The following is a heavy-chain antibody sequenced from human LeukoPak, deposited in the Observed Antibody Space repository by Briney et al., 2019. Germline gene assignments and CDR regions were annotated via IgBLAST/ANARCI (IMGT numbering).Heavy chain of an antibody. J-gene: IGHJ3*02. Sequence: GASVTVSFTASGYTFTGYYMHWVRQAPGQGLEWLGRIDPKTGGTKYAQKFQGRVTMTRDTSSSTAYMDLSSLRSDDTAVYFCTVLSDGDAFDIWGQGTLVTVSS. CDR1: GYTFTGYY. D-gene: IGHD6-6*01. CDR3: TVLSDGDAFDI. CDR2: IDPKTGGT. V-gene: IGHV1-2*06.